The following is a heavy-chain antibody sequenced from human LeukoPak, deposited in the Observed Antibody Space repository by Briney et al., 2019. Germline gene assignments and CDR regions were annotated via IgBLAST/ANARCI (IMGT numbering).Heavy chain of an antibody. Sequence: ASVKVSCKASGYTFTSYGISWVRQAPGQGLEWMGWISGNNGNTNYAQKLQGRITMTTDTSTSTAYVELRSLRSDDTALYYCARVRVNYVWGNYPVDYWGQGTLVTVSS. D-gene: IGHD3-16*02. J-gene: IGHJ4*02. V-gene: IGHV1-18*01. CDR3: ARVRVNYVWGNYPVDY. CDR2: ISGNNGNT. CDR1: GYTFTSYG.